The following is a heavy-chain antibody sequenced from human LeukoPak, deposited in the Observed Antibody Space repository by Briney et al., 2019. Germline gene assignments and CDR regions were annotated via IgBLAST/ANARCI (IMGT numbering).Heavy chain of an antibody. CDR2: ISGSGTST. CDR3: AKDQRSGWTRNFDS. D-gene: IGHD6-19*01. J-gene: IGHJ4*02. CDR1: GITFSTYA. Sequence: GGSLRLSCAASGITFSTYAMSWVRQARGKGLEWVSAISGSGTSTYHADSVKGRFTISRDNSKNTVYLQMNSLRVEDTAIYYCAKDQRSGWTRNFDSWGQGALVTVSS. V-gene: IGHV3-23*01.